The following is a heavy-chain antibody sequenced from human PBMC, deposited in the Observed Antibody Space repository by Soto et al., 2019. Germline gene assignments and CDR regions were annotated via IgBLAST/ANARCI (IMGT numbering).Heavy chain of an antibody. D-gene: IGHD6-13*01. CDR2: ISGTGATT. V-gene: IGHV3-23*01. CDR3: AKDPKYSSSWYVWFDP. J-gene: IGHJ5*02. Sequence: PGGSLRLSCAASGFTFSNYAMIWFRQAPGKGLEWVSAISGTGATTYYADSVKGRFTISRENSKSTVYLQMKSLRAEDTALYYCAKDPKYSSSWYVWFDPWGQGTLVTVSS. CDR1: GFTFSNYA.